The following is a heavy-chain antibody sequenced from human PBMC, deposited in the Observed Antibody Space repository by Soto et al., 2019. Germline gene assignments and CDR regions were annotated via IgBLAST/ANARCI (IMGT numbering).Heavy chain of an antibody. CDR2: INSDGSST. Sequence: EVQLVESGGDLVQPGGSLRLSCAASGFTFSSYWMHWVRQAPGKGLVWLSRINSDGSSTSYADSVKGRFTISRDNAKNTLYLQMNRLRAEDTAVYYCARDLRGGSGSPDYWGQGTLVTVSS. CDR1: GFTFSSYW. V-gene: IGHV3-74*01. J-gene: IGHJ4*02. CDR3: ARDLRGGSGSPDY. D-gene: IGHD3-10*01.